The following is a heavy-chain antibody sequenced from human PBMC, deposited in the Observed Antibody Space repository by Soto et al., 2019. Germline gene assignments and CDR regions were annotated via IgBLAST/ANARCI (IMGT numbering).Heavy chain of an antibody. CDR2: SSGSGGST. CDR3: AKDRNEVVTASDY. Sequence: SLRLSCAASGFTFSSYAMSWVRQAPGKGLEWVSVSSGSGGSTYYADSVKVRFTISRDNSKNTLYQQMNSLRAEDTAVYYCAKDRNEVVTASDYWGQGTLVTVSS. CDR1: GFTFSSYA. J-gene: IGHJ4*02. D-gene: IGHD2-21*02. V-gene: IGHV3-23*01.